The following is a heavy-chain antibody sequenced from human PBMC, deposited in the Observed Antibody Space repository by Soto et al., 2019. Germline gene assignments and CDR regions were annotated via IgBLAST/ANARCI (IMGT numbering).Heavy chain of an antibody. V-gene: IGHV1-18*01. J-gene: IGHJ4*02. D-gene: IGHD3-10*01. CDR3: ARDTYYYGSVTHPLFDY. Sequence: QVQLVQSGAEVKKPGASVKVSCKASGYTFTSYGISWVRQAPGQGLEWMGWISAYNGNTNYAQKLQGRVTMTTDTSTSTAYMELRSLRSDDTAVYYCARDTYYYGSVTHPLFDYWGQGTLVTVSS. CDR2: ISAYNGNT. CDR1: GYTFTSYG.